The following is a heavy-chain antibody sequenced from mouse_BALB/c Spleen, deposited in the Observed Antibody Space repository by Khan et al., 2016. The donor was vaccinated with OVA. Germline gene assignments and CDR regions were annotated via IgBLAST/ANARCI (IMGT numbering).Heavy chain of an antibody. V-gene: IGHV1-5*01. Sequence: EVQLQESGTVLARPGASVKMSCKASGYSFTSYWMHWVKQRPGQGLEWIGAIYPGNSETRYNQKFTGKAKLTAVTSASTAYMELSSLTNEDSAVYFCTRSYDSYYFDYWGQGTTLTGSS. CDR2: IYPGNSET. CDR1: GYSFTSYW. CDR3: TRSYDSYYFDY. D-gene: IGHD2-4*01. J-gene: IGHJ2*01.